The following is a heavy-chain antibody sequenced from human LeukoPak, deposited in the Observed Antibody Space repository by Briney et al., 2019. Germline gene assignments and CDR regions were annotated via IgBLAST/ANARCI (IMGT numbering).Heavy chain of an antibody. CDR3: TRRPSGDPKFDY. CDR2: ISYIGLT. CDR1: GGSISSGDYY. J-gene: IGHJ4*02. Sequence: SQTLSLTCTVSGGSISSGDYYWSWIRQPPGKGLEWIGYISYIGLTSYSPSLKSRVTISVDTSRNQFSLKLNSVTAADSAVYYCTRRPSGDPKFDYWGQGTLVTVSS. D-gene: IGHD7-27*01. V-gene: IGHV4-30-4*01.